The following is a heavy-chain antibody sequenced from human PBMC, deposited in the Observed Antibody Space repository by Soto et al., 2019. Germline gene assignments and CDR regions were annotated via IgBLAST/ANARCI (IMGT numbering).Heavy chain of an antibody. CDR2: ISAYNGNT. CDR1: GYTFRNYG. J-gene: IGHJ4*02. D-gene: IGHD3-16*01. CDR3: ARDLGKVLDTRTYY. Sequence: QVQLVQSGAEVKKPGASVKVSCKASGYTFRNYGISWVRQAPGQGLEWMGWISAYNGNTYYAQKFQGRVTMTTDTSTNTAYMALRSLISDDTAVYYCARDLGKVLDTRTYYWGRGTLVTVS. V-gene: IGHV1-18*01.